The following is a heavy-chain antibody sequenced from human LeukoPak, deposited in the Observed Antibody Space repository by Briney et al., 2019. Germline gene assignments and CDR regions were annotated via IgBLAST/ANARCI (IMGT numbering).Heavy chain of an antibody. CDR2: IYPGDSDT. CDR3: ARRQQWLGDFDY. D-gene: IGHD6-19*01. CDR1: GYRFSSCW. Sequence: GESLKVSCKASGYRFSSCWIGWVRQMPGKGLEWMGLIYPGDSDTRYSPSFQGHITISVDESITIAYLQWSSLKASDTAIYYCARRQQWLGDFDYWGQGTLVTVSS. V-gene: IGHV5-51*01. J-gene: IGHJ4*02.